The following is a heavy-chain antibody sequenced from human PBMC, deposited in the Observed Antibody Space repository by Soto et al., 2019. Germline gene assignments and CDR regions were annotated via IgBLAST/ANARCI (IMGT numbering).Heavy chain of an antibody. V-gene: IGHV3-72*01. CDR2: IRNKANSYTT. CDR1: GFPFTDHY. D-gene: IGHD2-15*01. J-gene: IGHJ4*02. Sequence: EVQLVESGGGLVQPGGSLRLSCAAFGFPFTDHYMDWVRQAPGKGLEWVGRIRNKANSYTTEYAESVKGRFTVSRDDSKKSLFLQMNSLKTEDTAVYYCIREGFCTGGSCYSSYLDYWGQGTLVTVSS. CDR3: IREGFCTGGSCYSSYLDY.